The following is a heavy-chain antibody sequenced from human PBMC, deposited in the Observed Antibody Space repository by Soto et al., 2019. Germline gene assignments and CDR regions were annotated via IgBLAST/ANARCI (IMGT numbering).Heavy chain of an antibody. V-gene: IGHV3-23*01. J-gene: IGHJ3*02. D-gene: IGHD3-22*01. CDR3: AKDLGFHMIVVVITPHDAFDI. CDR2: ISGSGGST. Sequence: GGMRGASAASGCTFSSYAMSWVRQAPGKGLEWVSAISGSGGSTYYADSVKGRFTISRDNSKNTLYLQMNSLRAEDTAVYYCAKDLGFHMIVVVITPHDAFDIWGQGTMVTV. CDR1: GCTFSSYA.